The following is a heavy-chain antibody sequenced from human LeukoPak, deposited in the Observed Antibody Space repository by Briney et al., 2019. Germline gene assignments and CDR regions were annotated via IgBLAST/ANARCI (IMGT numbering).Heavy chain of an antibody. D-gene: IGHD5-12*01. Sequence: PGGSLRLSCAASGFTFSSYAASWVRQAPGKGLEWVSAITSSGGYTYNADSVKGRFTISRDNAKNSLYLQMNSLRAEDTAVYYCARALDIVATITPIDYWGQGTLVTVSS. J-gene: IGHJ4*02. CDR3: ARALDIVATITPIDY. CDR2: ITSSGGYT. CDR1: GFTFSSYA. V-gene: IGHV3-21*01.